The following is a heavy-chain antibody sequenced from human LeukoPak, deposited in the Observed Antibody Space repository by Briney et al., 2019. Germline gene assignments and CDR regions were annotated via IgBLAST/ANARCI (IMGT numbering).Heavy chain of an antibody. J-gene: IGHJ4*02. CDR1: GFTVSRNY. D-gene: IGHD1-26*01. CDR3: ARVRSGTYFDY. CDR2: IKEDGSEK. V-gene: IGHV3-7*03. Sequence: GGSLRLSCAASGFTVSRNYMSWVRQAPGSGLEWVANIKEDGSEKYYVNSVKGRFTISRDNAKNSLYLQMNSLRAEDTAVYYCARVRSGTYFDYWGQGTLVTVSS.